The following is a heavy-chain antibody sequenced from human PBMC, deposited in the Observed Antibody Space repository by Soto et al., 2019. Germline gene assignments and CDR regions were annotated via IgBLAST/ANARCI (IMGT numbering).Heavy chain of an antibody. Sequence: EVQLVESGGGLIQPGGSLRLSCAASGFTVSSNYMSRVRQAPGKGLEWVSVIYSGGSTYYADSVKGRFTISRDNSKNTLYLQMNSLRPEDTAVYYCARDRVESGYPEYFQHWGQGTLVTVSS. CDR2: IYSGGST. V-gene: IGHV3-53*01. J-gene: IGHJ1*01. CDR1: GFTVSSNY. CDR3: ARDRVESGYPEYFQH. D-gene: IGHD3-22*01.